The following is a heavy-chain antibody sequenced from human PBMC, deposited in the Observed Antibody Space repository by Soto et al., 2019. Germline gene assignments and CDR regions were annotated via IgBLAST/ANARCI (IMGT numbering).Heavy chain of an antibody. V-gene: IGHV4-31*03. J-gene: IGHJ4*02. D-gene: IGHD3-9*01. CDR3: ASLTKDLDS. CDR2: IYYIGDT. CDR1: GVSISTAYYY. Sequence: SETLSLTCTVSGVSISTAYYYWSWIRQHPGKGLEWIGYIYYIGDTNYNPSLKSRVSMSVDTSKNQFSLRLNSVTAADTAVYYCASLTKDLDSWGPGTLVTVSS.